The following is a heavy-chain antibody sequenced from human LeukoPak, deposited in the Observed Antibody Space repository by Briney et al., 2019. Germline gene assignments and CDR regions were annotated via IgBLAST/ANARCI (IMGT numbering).Heavy chain of an antibody. Sequence: SETLSLTCTVSGGSISSYYWSWIRQPPGKGLEWIGYIYYSGSTNYNPSLKSRVTISVDTSKNQFSLKLSSVTAADTAVYYCATANPIYCSSTSCYPDAFDIWGQGTMVTVSS. D-gene: IGHD2-2*01. CDR2: IYYSGST. J-gene: IGHJ3*02. V-gene: IGHV4-59*01. CDR3: ATANPIYCSSTSCYPDAFDI. CDR1: GGSISSYY.